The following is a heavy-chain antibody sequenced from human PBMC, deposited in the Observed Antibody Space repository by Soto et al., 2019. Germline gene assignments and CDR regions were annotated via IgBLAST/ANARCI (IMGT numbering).Heavy chain of an antibody. V-gene: IGHV4-34*01. Sequence: SETLSLTCAVYGGSFSGYYWSWFRQPPGKGLEWIGEINHSGITNYNPSLKSRVTISVDTSKNQFSLKLSSVTAADTAVYYCARVLGYCSGGSCYPLPPRFYYFDYWGQGTLVTVSS. CDR3: ARVLGYCSGGSCYPLPPRFYYFDY. J-gene: IGHJ4*02. CDR1: GGSFSGYY. CDR2: INHSGIT. D-gene: IGHD2-15*01.